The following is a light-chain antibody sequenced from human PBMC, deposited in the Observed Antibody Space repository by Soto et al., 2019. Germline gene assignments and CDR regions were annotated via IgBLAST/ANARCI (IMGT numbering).Light chain of an antibody. J-gene: IGKJ1*01. V-gene: IGKV1-5*01. CDR1: QSISSW. CDR2: DAS. Sequence: DIQMTQSPSTLSAYVGDRVTITCRASQSISSWLAWYQQKPGKAPKLLIYDASSLESGVPSRFSGSGSGTEFTLTISRLQADDFATYYCHQYGTFVQGTKVELK. CDR3: HQYGT.